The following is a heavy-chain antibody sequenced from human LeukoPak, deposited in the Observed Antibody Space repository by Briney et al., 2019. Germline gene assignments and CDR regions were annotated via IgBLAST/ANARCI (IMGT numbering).Heavy chain of an antibody. CDR3: ARPGRLNEVPDAFDI. J-gene: IGHJ3*02. V-gene: IGHV3-21*01. D-gene: IGHD1-1*01. CDR1: GFTFSGYS. CDR2: ISGSSTYI. Sequence: PGGSLRLSCATSGFTFSGYSMNWVRQAPGRGLEWVSFISGSSTYIYYADSVKGRFTISRDNTKSSLSLQMNSLRAEDTAVYYCARPGRLNEVPDAFDIWGQGTLVTVSS.